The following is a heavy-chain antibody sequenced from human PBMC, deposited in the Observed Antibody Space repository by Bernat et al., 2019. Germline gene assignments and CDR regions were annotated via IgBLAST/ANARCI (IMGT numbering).Heavy chain of an antibody. CDR3: ARVVNSGYDRPIDS. V-gene: IGHV3-66*01. Sequence: EVQLVESGGGLVQPGGSLRLSCAASGFTVSSNYMSWVRQAPGKGLEWVSVIYGGGTTYYADSVKGRFTISRDNSKNTVFLQMNSLRGDDTAVYYCARVVNSGYDRPIDSWGQGTLVTVSS. CDR2: IYGGGTT. D-gene: IGHD5-12*01. CDR1: GFTVSSNY. J-gene: IGHJ4*02.